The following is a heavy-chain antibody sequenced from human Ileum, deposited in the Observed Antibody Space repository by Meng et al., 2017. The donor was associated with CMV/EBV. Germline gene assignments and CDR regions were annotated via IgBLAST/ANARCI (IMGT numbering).Heavy chain of an antibody. CDR1: GGCSSGYY. CDR2: INNNKSP. CDR3: AGGVARGLFDY. J-gene: IGHJ4*02. Sequence: ESLSGTCAVYGVCGGGCSSGYYWRCSKQALGKGLERSGEINNNKSPNHKTRVRRAVDTSVDQSKHRFSLTIGAVTAVYSAVFYCAGGVARGLFDYWGQGTLVTVSS. V-gene: IGHV4-34*01.